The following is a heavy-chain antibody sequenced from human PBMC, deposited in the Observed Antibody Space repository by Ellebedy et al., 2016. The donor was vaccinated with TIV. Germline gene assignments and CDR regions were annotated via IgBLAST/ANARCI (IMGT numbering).Heavy chain of an antibody. D-gene: IGHD4-23*01. J-gene: IGHJ4*02. CDR3: ARKHGCNFDFDY. CDR2: IYHSGKT. V-gene: IGHV4-38-2*02. Sequence: MPSETLSLTCTVSGYSISSGYYWGWIRQHPGQGLEWIGSIYHSGKTYYNPSLKSRVTISVDTSKNQFSLKMSSVTAADTAVYYCARKHGCNFDFDYWGQGTLVTVSS. CDR1: GYSISSGYY.